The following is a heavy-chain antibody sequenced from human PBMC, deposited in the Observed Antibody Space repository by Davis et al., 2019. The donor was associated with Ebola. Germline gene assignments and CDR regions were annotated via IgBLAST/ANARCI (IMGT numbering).Heavy chain of an antibody. V-gene: IGHV4-34*01. J-gene: IGHJ6*02. CDR3: ASLKQWLRGDV. CDR2: INHSGST. Sequence: SETLSLTCAVYGGSFSGYYWGWIRQPPGKGLEWIGEINHSGSTNYNPSLKSRVTISVDTSKNQFSLKLSSVTAADTAVYYCASLKQWLRGDVWGQGTTVTVSS. D-gene: IGHD5-12*01. CDR1: GGSFSGYY.